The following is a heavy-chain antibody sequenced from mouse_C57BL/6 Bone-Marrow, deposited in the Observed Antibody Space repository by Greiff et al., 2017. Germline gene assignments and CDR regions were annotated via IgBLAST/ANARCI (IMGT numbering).Heavy chain of an antibody. CDR2: IFPGSGST. D-gene: IGHD4-1*01. Sequence: VQLQQSGPELVRPGASVKISCKAPGYTFTSHWMQWVRQRPGQGLEWIGEIFPGSGSTSYNEKFKGKATLTVDTSSSTAYMQLSSLTSEDSAVYFCARFEELGPWFAYWGQGTLVTVSA. J-gene: IGHJ3*01. CDR3: ARFEELGPWFAY. V-gene: IGHV1-56*01. CDR1: GYTFTSHW.